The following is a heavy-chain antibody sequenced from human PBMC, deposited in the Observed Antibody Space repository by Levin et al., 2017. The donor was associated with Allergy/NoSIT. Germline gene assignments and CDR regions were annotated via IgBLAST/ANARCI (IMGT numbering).Heavy chain of an antibody. Sequence: ASVKVSCAASGFTFNNYAMSWVRQAPGKGLEWVSAIINSGVGTFYADSVKGRFTISRDNSKNTMYLQMNSLRAEDTAVYFCAKDAIRGSDQPYYFDYWGQGTLVTASS. V-gene: IGHV3-23*01. J-gene: IGHJ4*02. CDR3: AKDAIRGSDQPYYFDY. CDR1: GFTFNNYA. D-gene: IGHD6-19*01. CDR2: IINSGVGT.